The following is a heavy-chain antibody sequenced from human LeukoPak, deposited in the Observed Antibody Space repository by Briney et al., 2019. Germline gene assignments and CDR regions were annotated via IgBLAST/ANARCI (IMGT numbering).Heavy chain of an antibody. Sequence: KPSQTLSLTCTVSGGSISSGDYYWSWIRQPPGTGLEWVGYIYYSGSTYYNPSLRSRVTISVDTSKNQFSLKLSSVTAADTAVYYCARGDDYYYYMDVWGKGTTVTVSS. CDR1: GGSISSGDYY. J-gene: IGHJ6*03. CDR2: IYYSGST. CDR3: ARGDDYYYYMDV. V-gene: IGHV4-30-4*08.